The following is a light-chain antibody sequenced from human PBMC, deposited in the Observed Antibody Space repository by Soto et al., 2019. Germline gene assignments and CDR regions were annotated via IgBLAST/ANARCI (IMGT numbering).Light chain of an antibody. V-gene: IGKV1-9*01. CDR3: QQLNSYPIT. Sequence: DIQLTQSPSFLSASVGDRVTITCRARQGISSYLAWYQQKPGKAPKLLIYVVSTLQSGVPSRFSGSGSGTEFTLTISSLQPEDFATYYCQQLNSYPITFGQGTRLEIK. CDR2: VVS. J-gene: IGKJ5*01. CDR1: QGISSY.